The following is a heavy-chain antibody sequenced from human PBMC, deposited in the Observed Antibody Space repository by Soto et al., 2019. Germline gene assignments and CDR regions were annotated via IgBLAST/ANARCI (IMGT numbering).Heavy chain of an antibody. CDR3: ATDYQAY. CDR1: GFPFCTNR. D-gene: IGHD3-16*02. J-gene: IGHJ4*02. CDR2: INKDGGVR. V-gene: IGHV3-7*01. Sequence: EVQLVESGGGLVQPGGSLRLSCAASGFPFCTNRIFWARQAPGKGREGVAKINKDGGVRFYVDSVKGRFTISRDNAKNSLYLQMNSLRAEDTAVYYCATDYQAYWGQGTLVTVSS.